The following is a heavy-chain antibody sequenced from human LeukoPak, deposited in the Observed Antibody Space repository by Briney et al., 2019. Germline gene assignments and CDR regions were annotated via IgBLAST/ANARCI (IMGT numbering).Heavy chain of an antibody. Sequence: GGSLRLSCEGSGYTFSNYWMGWVRQAPGKGLQWVANIKTDGSEKYYVDSVKGRFTISRDNAKNSLYLQMNSLRAEDTAVYYCATYSSLNRREFQFWGQGTLLTVSS. CDR2: IKTDGSEK. CDR1: GYTFSNYW. D-gene: IGHD3-22*01. J-gene: IGHJ1*01. CDR3: ATYSSLNRREFQF. V-gene: IGHV3-7*01.